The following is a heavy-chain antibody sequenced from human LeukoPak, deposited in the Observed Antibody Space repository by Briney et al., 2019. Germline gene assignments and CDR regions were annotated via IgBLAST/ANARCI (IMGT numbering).Heavy chain of an antibody. CDR3: ARGEGYCSGGSCLLFDY. Sequence: ASVKVSCKASGYTFTSYGISWVRQAPGQGLEWMGWISAYNGNTNYAQKLQGRVTMTTDTSTSTAYMELRSLRSDDTAVYYCARGEGYCSGGSCLLFDYWGQGTLVTVSS. CDR2: ISAYNGNT. CDR1: GYTFTSYG. V-gene: IGHV1-18*01. D-gene: IGHD2-15*01. J-gene: IGHJ4*02.